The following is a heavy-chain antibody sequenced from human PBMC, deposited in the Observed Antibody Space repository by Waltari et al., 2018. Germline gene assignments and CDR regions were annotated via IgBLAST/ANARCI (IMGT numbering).Heavy chain of an antibody. J-gene: IGHJ5*02. CDR1: GGSFSGYY. CDR3: ARGYRWFDP. Sequence: QVQLQQWGAGLLKPSETLSRTCAVHGGSFSGYYWSWIRQSPGKGLAGIGEITQSGSTSYNPSLKSQVTISVDTSKNQFSLELSSVTAADTAVYYCARGYRWFDPWGQGTLVTVSS. CDR2: ITQSGST. V-gene: IGHV4-34*01.